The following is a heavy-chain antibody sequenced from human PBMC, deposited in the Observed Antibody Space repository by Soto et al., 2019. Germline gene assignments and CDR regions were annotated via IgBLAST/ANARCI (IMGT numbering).Heavy chain of an antibody. CDR1: GFTFSSYS. CDR2: ISSSSSYI. V-gene: IGHV3-21*01. CDR3: ARVPNCSSTSCYFGAFDI. Sequence: GGSLRLSCAASGFTFSSYSMNWVRQAPGKGLEWVSSISSSSSYIYYADSVKGRFTISRDNAKNSLYLQMNSLRAEDTAVYYCARVPNCSSTSCYFGAFDIWGQGTMVTVSS. J-gene: IGHJ3*02. D-gene: IGHD2-2*01.